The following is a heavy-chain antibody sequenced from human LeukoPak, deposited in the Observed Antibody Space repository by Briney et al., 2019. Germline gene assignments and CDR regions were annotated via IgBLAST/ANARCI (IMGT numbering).Heavy chain of an antibody. CDR2: IYYSGST. CDR1: GGSISSYY. Sequence: PSETLSLTCTVSGGSISSYYWSWIRQPPGKGLEWIGYIYYSGSTNYNPSLKSRVTISVDTSKNQFSLKLSSVTAADTAVYYCARGVYSYGLYYWGQGTLVTVSS. J-gene: IGHJ4*02. CDR3: ARGVYSYGLYY. D-gene: IGHD5-18*01. V-gene: IGHV4-59*01.